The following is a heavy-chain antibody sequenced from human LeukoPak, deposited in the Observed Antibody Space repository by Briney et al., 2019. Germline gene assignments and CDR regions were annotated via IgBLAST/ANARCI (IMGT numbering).Heavy chain of an antibody. V-gene: IGHV3-30-3*01. CDR3: ARGLLWFGELLYSAPLNY. Sequence: GGSLRLPCAASGFTFSSYAMHWVRQAPGKGLEWVAVISYDGSNKYYADSVKGRFTISRDNSKNTLYLQMNSLRAEDTAVYYCARGLLWFGELLYSAPLNYWGQGTLVTVSS. D-gene: IGHD3-10*01. CDR2: ISYDGSNK. CDR1: GFTFSSYA. J-gene: IGHJ4*02.